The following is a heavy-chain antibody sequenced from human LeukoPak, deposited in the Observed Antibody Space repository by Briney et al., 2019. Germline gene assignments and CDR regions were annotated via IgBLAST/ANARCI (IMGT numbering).Heavy chain of an antibody. CDR1: GYTFTGYY. V-gene: IGHV1-2*02. CDR3: ARDRRQPDSSGYYFDY. CDR2: INPNSGGT. J-gene: IGHJ4*02. D-gene: IGHD3-22*01. Sequence: ASVKVSCKASGYTFTGYYMHWVRQAPGQGLEWMGWINPNSGGTNYAQKFQGRVTMTRDTSISTAYMELSRLRSDDTAVYYCARDRRQPDSSGYYFDYWGQGTLVTVSS.